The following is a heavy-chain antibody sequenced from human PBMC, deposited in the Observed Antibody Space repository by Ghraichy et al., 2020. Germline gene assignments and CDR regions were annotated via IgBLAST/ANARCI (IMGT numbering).Heavy chain of an antibody. CDR3: TRDDVGPLSIDY. CDR1: GYTFTDYY. CDR2: INANSGGT. J-gene: IGHJ4*02. V-gene: IGHV1-2*02. Sequence: ASVKVSCKASGYTFTDYYMHWVRQAPGQGLEWMGWINANSGGTKYAQKFQGRVSMTRDMSISTAYMELSRLESDDTAVYYCTRDDVGPLSIDYWGQGTLVTVSS. D-gene: IGHD1-26*01.